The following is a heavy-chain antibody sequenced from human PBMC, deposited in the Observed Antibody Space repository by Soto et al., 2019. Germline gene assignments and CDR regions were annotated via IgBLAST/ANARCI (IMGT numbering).Heavy chain of an antibody. J-gene: IGHJ6*02. V-gene: IGHV3-21*01. CDR2: ISSSSSYI. CDR3: AIDLFPLGYCSSTSCSYYDMDV. CDR1: GFTFSSYS. D-gene: IGHD2-2*01. Sequence: EVQLVESGGGLVKPGGSLRLSCAASGFTFSSYSMNWVRQAPGKGLEWVSSISSSSSYIYYADSVKGRFTISRDNAKNSLYLQMNSLRAEDTAVYYCAIDLFPLGYCSSTSCSYYDMDVWGQGTTVTVSS.